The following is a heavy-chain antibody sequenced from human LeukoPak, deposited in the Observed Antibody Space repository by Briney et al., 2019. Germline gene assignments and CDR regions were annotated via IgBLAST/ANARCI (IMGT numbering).Heavy chain of an antibody. CDR1: GGTFSSYA. Sequence: SVKVSCKASGGTFSSYAISWVRQAPGQGLEWMGGIIPIFGTANYAQKFQGRVTIPADESTSTAYMELSSLRSEDTAVYYCASEGMVLAYCGGDCYTFDYWGQGTLVTVSS. CDR3: ASEGMVLAYCGGDCYTFDY. J-gene: IGHJ4*02. V-gene: IGHV1-69*13. D-gene: IGHD2-21*01. CDR2: IIPIFGTA.